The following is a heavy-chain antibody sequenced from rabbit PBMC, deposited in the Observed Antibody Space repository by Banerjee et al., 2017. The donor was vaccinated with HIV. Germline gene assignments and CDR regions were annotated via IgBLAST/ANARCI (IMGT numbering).Heavy chain of an antibody. CDR3: ARDLAGVIGWNFGL. D-gene: IGHD4-1*01. CDR1: GFSFSSGYD. Sequence: QEQLEESGGDLVKPEGSLTLTCTASGFSFSSGYDMCWVRQAPGKGLEWIACIYTGSSGSTYYASWAKGRFTISKTSSTTVTLQMTSLTAADTATYFCARDLAGVIGWNFGLWGQGTLVTVS. CDR2: IYTGSSGST. V-gene: IGHV1S45*01. J-gene: IGHJ4*01.